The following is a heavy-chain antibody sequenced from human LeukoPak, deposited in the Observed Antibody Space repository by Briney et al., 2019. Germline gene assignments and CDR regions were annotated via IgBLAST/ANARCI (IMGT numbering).Heavy chain of an antibody. Sequence: GGSLRLSCAASGFTFDDYAMHWVRQAPGKGLEWVSGISWNSGSIGYADSVKGRFTISRDNAKNSLYLQMNSLRAEDTALYYCAKVLRAQEYGGFDPWGQGTLVTVSS. CDR1: GFTFDDYA. V-gene: IGHV3-9*01. CDR3: AKVLRAQEYGGFDP. J-gene: IGHJ5*02. D-gene: IGHD4-23*01. CDR2: ISWNSGSI.